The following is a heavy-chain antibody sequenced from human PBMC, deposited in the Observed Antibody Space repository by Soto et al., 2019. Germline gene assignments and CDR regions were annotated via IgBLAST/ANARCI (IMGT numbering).Heavy chain of an antibody. Sequence: PGGSLRLSCAASGFTFDDYTMHWVRQAPGKGLEWVSLISWDGGSTYYADSVKGRFTISRDNSKNSLYLQMNSLRTEDTALYYCAKGNVLRYFDWSAYGMDVWGQGTTVTVSS. D-gene: IGHD3-9*01. CDR2: ISWDGGST. V-gene: IGHV3-43*01. CDR1: GFTFDDYT. J-gene: IGHJ6*02. CDR3: AKGNVLRYFDWSAYGMDV.